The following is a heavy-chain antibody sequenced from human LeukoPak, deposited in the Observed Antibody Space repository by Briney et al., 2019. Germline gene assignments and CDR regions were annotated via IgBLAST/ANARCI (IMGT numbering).Heavy chain of an antibody. V-gene: IGHV3-7*04. CDR3: ARYDGYDLRY. CDR1: GFTFSNYW. J-gene: IGHJ4*02. CDR2: IKEGGSDK. Sequence: PGGSLRLSCAASGFTFSNYWMSWLRQAPGKGLDWVAKIKEGGSDKHYVDSVKGRFTISRDKAKNSLYLEMNGLRAEDTAVYYCARYDGYDLRYWGQGTLVTVSS. D-gene: IGHD5-12*01.